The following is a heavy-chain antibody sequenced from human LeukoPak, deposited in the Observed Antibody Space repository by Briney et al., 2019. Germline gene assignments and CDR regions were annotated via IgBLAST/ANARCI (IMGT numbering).Heavy chain of an antibody. V-gene: IGHV4-31*03. CDR1: GGSISSGGYY. D-gene: IGHD3-16*01. J-gene: IGHJ1*01. CDR3: ARDGGGYGVHAEYFQQ. CDR2: MYYSGST. Sequence: SQTLSLTCTVSGGSISSGGYYWSWIRQHPGKGLEWIGYMYYSGSTYYNPPLKSRVTISVDSSKNQLSLNLYSVTAADTAVYYCARDGGGYGVHAEYFQQWGQGTLVTVSS.